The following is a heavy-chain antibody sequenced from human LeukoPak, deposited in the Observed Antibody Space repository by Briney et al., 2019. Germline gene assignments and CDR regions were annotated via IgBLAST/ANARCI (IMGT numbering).Heavy chain of an antibody. V-gene: IGHV4-30-2*01. CDR1: GGSISSTSYY. D-gene: IGHD1-1*01. J-gene: IGHJ4*02. Sequence: SETLSLTCTVSGGSISSTSYYWSWIRQPPGKGLEWIGYIYHSGSTYYNPSLKSRVTISVDRSKNQFSLKLSSVTAADTAVYYCASARTGTHDYWGQGTLVTVSS. CDR3: ASARTGTHDY. CDR2: IYHSGST.